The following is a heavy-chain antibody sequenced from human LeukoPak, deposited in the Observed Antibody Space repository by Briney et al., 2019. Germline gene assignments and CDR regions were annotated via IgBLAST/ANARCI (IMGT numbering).Heavy chain of an antibody. CDR2: IYHSGST. V-gene: IGHV4-38-2*02. CDR1: GYSISSGYY. Sequence: SETLSLTCTVSGYSISSGYYWGWIRQPPGNGLEWIGSIYHSGSTYYNPSLKSRVTISVDTSKNQFSLKLNSVTAADTAVYYCARSDHGPGYWGQGTLVAVSS. J-gene: IGHJ4*02. D-gene: IGHD1-14*01. CDR3: ARSDHGPGY.